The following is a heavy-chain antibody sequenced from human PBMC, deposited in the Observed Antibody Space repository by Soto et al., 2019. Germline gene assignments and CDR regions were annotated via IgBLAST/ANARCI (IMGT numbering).Heavy chain of an antibody. V-gene: IGHV3-48*03. Sequence: PGGSLRLSCAASGFTFSSYEMNWVRQAPGKGLEWVSYISSSVSTIYYADSVKGRFTISRDNAKNSLYLQMNSLRAEDTAVYYCARDFSGVQAAIWTTGMDVWGQGTQVTVSS. J-gene: IGHJ6*02. CDR2: ISSSVSTI. CDR1: GFTFSSYE. CDR3: ARDFSGVQAAIWTTGMDV. D-gene: IGHD2-2*02.